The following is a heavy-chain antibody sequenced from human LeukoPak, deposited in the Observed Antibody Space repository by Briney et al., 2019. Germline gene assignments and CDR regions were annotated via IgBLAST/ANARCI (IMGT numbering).Heavy chain of an antibody. Sequence: QSGGSLRLSCAASGFTFSSYWMHWVRHAPGKGLVWVSRINSDGSSTSYADSVKGRFTISRDNAKNTLYLQMNSLRAEDTAVYYCARAQRWLQLIDAFDIWGQGTMVTVSS. CDR2: INSDGSST. V-gene: IGHV3-74*01. CDR1: GFTFSSYW. D-gene: IGHD5-24*01. CDR3: ARAQRWLQLIDAFDI. J-gene: IGHJ3*02.